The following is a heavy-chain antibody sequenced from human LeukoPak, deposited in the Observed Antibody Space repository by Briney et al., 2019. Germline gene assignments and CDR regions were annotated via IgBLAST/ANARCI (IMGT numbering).Heavy chain of an antibody. J-gene: IGHJ6*03. Sequence: SGPALVKPTQTLTLTCTFSGFSLSTSGMCVSWIRQPPGKALEWLARIDWDDDKYYSTSLKTRLTISKDTSKNQVVLTMTNMDPVDTATYYCTRIGYSSSSFYYYYYMDVWGKGTTVTVSS. CDR3: TRIGYSSSSFYYYYYMDV. D-gene: IGHD6-6*01. CDR1: GFSLSTSGMC. V-gene: IGHV2-70*11. CDR2: IDWDDDK.